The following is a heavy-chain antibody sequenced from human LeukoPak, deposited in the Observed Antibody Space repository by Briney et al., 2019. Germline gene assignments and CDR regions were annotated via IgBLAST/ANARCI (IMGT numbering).Heavy chain of an antibody. J-gene: IGHJ4*02. Sequence: ASVKVSCKASGYTFTSYYMHWVRQAPGQGLEWMGIINPSGGSTSYAQKFQGRVTMTRDMSTSTVYMELSSLRSDDTAVYYCARSGYNFAFDYWGQGTLVTVSS. CDR2: INPSGGST. CDR3: ARSGYNFAFDY. V-gene: IGHV1-46*01. D-gene: IGHD5-24*01. CDR1: GYTFTSYY.